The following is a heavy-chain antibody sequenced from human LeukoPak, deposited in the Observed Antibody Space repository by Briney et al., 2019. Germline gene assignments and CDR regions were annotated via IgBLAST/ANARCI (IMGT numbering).Heavy chain of an antibody. V-gene: IGHV3-30*04. Sequence: GGSLRLSCAASGFTFSSYAMHWVRQAPGKGLEWVAVISYDGSNKYYADSVKGRFTISRDNSKNTLYLQMNSLRAEDTAVYYCAKGIDSRSLFDYWGQGTLVTVSS. D-gene: IGHD6-6*01. CDR3: AKGIDSRSLFDY. J-gene: IGHJ4*02. CDR1: GFTFSSYA. CDR2: ISYDGSNK.